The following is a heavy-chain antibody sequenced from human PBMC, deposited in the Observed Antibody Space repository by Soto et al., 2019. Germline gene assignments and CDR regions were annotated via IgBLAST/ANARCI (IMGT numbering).Heavy chain of an antibody. Sequence: SSETLSLTCDVSGGSISSYYWSWIRQPPGKGLEWIGYIYYSGSTNYNPSLKSRVTISVDTSKNQFSLKLSSVTAADTAVYYCARSPEDFPYLDYWGQGTLVTVPS. CDR3: ARSPEDFPYLDY. CDR2: IYYSGST. V-gene: IGHV4-59*01. D-gene: IGHD3-3*01. CDR1: GGSISSYY. J-gene: IGHJ4*02.